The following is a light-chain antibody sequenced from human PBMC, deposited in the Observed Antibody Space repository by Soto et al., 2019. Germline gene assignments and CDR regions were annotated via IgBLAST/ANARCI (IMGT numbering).Light chain of an antibody. Sequence: QSVLTQPASVSGSPGQSITISCTGTSSDVGRYNYVSWYQQHPGKAPKVVIHEVSDRPSGVSNRFSGSKSGNTASLTISGLQAEDEADYYCSSYTGSRPLVVFGAGTKLTVL. V-gene: IGLV2-14*01. CDR3: SSYTGSRPLVV. J-gene: IGLJ1*01. CDR2: EVS. CDR1: SSDVGRYNY.